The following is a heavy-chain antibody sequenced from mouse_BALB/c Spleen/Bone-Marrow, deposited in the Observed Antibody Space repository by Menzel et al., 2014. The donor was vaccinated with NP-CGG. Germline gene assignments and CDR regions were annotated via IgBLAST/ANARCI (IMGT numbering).Heavy chain of an antibody. J-gene: IGHJ1*01. CDR1: GYAFANYL. CDR2: INPGSGGT. CDR3: ARELGRWYFDV. D-gene: IGHD4-1*01. Sequence: VKLMESGAELVRPGTSVKVSCKASGYAFANYLIEWVKQRPGQGLEWIGVINPGSGGTNYNEKFKGKATLTADKSSSTAYMQLSSLTSDDSAVYFRARELGRWYFDVWGAGTTVTVSS. V-gene: IGHV1-54*01.